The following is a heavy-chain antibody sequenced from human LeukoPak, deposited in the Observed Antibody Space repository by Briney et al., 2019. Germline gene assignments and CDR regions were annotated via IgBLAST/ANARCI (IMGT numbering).Heavy chain of an antibody. J-gene: IGHJ4*02. Sequence: ESGPTRVNPTQTLTLTCTFSGFSLSTSGVGVGCIRQPPGKALEWLALIYWNDDKRYSLSLKSRLTITKDTSKNQVVLTMTNMDPVDTATYYCAHNSDGSGSPADWGQGTLVTVSS. V-gene: IGHV2-5*01. CDR2: IYWNDDK. D-gene: IGHD3-10*01. CDR3: AHNSDGSGSPAD. CDR1: GFSLSTSGVG.